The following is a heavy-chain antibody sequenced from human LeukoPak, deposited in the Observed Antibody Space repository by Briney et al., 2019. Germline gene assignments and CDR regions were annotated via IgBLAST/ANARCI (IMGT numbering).Heavy chain of an antibody. D-gene: IGHD1-14*01. CDR3: AKAGNAYNRNPFDR. V-gene: IGHV3-30*18. CDR2: ISYDGSNK. J-gene: IGHJ4*02. Sequence: TGGSLRLSCAGSGFTFSNYGMHWVRQAPGKGLEWVALISYDGSNKYYADSVKGRFTISRDNSKNTLYLQMNSLRAEDTAVYYCAKAGNAYNRNPFDRWGQGTLVTVSS. CDR1: GFTFSNYG.